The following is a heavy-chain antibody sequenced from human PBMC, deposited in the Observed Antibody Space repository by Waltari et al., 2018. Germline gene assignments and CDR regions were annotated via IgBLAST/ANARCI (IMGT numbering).Heavy chain of an antibody. CDR1: GGSFSGYS. V-gene: IGHV4-34*01. D-gene: IGHD5-18*01. J-gene: IGHJ5*02. CDR3: AREWIQLWKRGWFDP. CDR2: INHSGST. Sequence: QVQLQQLGAGLLKTSETLSLPCAVYGGSFSGYSWSWLRLPPGKGLEWIGEINHSGSTNYNPSLKSRVTISVDTSKNQFSLKLSSVTAADTAVYYCAREWIQLWKRGWFDPWGQGTLVTVSS.